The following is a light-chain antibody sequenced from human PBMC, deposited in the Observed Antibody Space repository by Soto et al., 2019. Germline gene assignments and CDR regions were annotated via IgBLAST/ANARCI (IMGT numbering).Light chain of an antibody. J-gene: IGKJ4*01. CDR2: GAS. CDR1: QSVSSSY. Sequence: EIVLTQSPGTLSLSPGERATLSCRASQSVSSSYLACYQQKPGQAPRLLIYGASSRATGIPDRFSGSGSGTDFTLTISRLEPEDFAVYYCQQYGSSPRDTFGGGTKVEIK. CDR3: QQYGSSPRDT. V-gene: IGKV3-20*01.